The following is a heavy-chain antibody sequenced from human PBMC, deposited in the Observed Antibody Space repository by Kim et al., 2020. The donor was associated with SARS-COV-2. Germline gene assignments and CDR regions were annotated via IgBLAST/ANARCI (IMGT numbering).Heavy chain of an antibody. V-gene: IGHV3-33*01. CDR1: GFTFRNYC. D-gene: IGHD3-3*01. Sequence: GGSLRLSCAGSGFTFRNYCIHWVRQAPGKGLEWVAIIWYDGSNKYYADSVKGRFTISRDNSKDTVYLQMSSLRAEDTAIYYCARGDGSGSSCFDLWGQGTMVTVTS. CDR2: IWYDGSNK. CDR3: ARGDGSGSSCFDL. J-gene: IGHJ4*02.